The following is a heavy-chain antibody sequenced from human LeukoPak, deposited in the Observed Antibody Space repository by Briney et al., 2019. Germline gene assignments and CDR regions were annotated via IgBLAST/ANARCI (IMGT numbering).Heavy chain of an antibody. CDR1: GFTFSGYW. D-gene: IGHD6-13*01. CDR3: ARDLGIAAAGTPLDY. CDR2: INSDGSST. V-gene: IGHV3-74*01. Sequence: GGSLRLSCAASGFTFSGYWVHWVRQAPGKGLVWVSRINSDGSSTSYADSANGRFTISRDNAKNTLYLQMNSLRAEDTAVYYCARDLGIAAAGTPLDYWGQGTLVTVSS. J-gene: IGHJ4*02.